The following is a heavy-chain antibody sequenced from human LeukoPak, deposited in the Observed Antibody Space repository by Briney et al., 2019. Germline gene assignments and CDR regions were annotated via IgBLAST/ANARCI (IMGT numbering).Heavy chain of an antibody. V-gene: IGHV1-2*06. J-gene: IGHJ6*02. CDR1: GYTFTGYY. D-gene: IGHD2-15*01. Sequence: GASVKVSCKASGYTFTGYYMHWVRQAPGQGLEWMGRINPNSGGTNYAQKFQGRVTVTRDTSISTAYMELSRLRSDDTAVYYCASDTTYCSGGSCYHPGYYYYGMDVWGQGTTVTVSS. CDR2: INPNSGGT. CDR3: ASDTTYCSGGSCYHPGYYYYGMDV.